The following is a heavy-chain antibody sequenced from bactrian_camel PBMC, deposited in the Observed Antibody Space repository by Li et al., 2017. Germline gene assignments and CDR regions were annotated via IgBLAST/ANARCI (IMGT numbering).Heavy chain of an antibody. CDR1: GFTFSSYS. D-gene: IGHD6*01. V-gene: IGHV3S42*01. J-gene: IGHJ4*01. Sequence: VQLVESGGGLVQPGGPLRLSCVASGFTFSSYSMSWVRQAPGKGLEWVSSLNSGGSTLRYADSVRGRFTISRDNAKNTLSLQLNSLKTEDTAMYYCAKYLSDTWYVDYWGQGTQVTVS. CDR3: AKYLSDTWYVDY. CDR2: LNSGGSTL.